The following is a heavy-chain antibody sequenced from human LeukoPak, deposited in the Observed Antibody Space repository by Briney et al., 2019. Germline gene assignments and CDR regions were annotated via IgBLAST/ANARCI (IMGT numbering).Heavy chain of an antibody. D-gene: IGHD3-16*01. V-gene: IGHV1-2*02. CDR1: GYIFNDYY. J-gene: IGHJ6*02. Sequence: ASVKVSCKASGYIFNDYYMHWVRQAPGQGLEWMGWINPKSGDTSSAQSFRGRVTMTRDTSISAAYIELSGLRSDDTAIYYCARVGGGLHSTDVWGQGTTVTVSS. CDR3: ARVGGGLHSTDV. CDR2: INPKSGDT.